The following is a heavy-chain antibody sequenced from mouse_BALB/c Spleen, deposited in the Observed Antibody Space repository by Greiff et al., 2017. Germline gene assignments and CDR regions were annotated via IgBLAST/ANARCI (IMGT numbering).Heavy chain of an antibody. Sequence: EVKLQESGPELVKPGASVKISCKASGYSFTGYFMNWVMQSHGKSLEWIGRINPYNGDTFYNQKFKGKATLTVDKSSSTAHMELRSLASEDSAVYYCASSYGNGYWGQGTTLTVSS. J-gene: IGHJ2*01. CDR3: ASSYGNGY. D-gene: IGHD2-1*01. V-gene: IGHV1-20*02. CDR1: GYSFTGYF. CDR2: INPYNGDT.